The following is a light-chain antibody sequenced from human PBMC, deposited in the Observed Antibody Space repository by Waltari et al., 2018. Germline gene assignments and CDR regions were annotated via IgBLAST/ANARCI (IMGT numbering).Light chain of an antibody. CDR1: SSNIGSKT. CDR2: NNN. CDR3: AVWDDSLNGWM. Sequence: QSVVTQSPSASGPPGQRVTISCSGSSSNIGSKTGTWYQHLPGTAPKLLIHNNNQRPSGVPDRFSGSKSDTSASLAISGLQSEDEAEYYCAVWDDSLNGWMFGGGTKLTVL. J-gene: IGLJ3*02. V-gene: IGLV1-44*01.